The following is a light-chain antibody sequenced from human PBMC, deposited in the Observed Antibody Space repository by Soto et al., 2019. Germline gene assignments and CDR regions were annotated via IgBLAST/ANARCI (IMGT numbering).Light chain of an antibody. CDR1: QSVLYSSNNKNY. J-gene: IGKJ3*01. CDR3: QHFYSTPVT. Sequence: DIVMTQSPDSLAVSLGERATINCKSSQSVLYSSNNKNYLAWYQQKPGQPPKLLIYWASTRESGVPDRFSGSGSGTDFTLTISGLQAEDVAVYYCQHFYSTPVTFGPGTKVDSK. CDR2: WAS. V-gene: IGKV4-1*01.